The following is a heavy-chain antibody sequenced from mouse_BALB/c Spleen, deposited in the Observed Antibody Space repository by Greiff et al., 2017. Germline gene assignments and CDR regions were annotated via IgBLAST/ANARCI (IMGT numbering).Heavy chain of an antibody. V-gene: IGHV5-6-4*01. CDR1: GFTFSSYT. CDR2: ISSGGSYT. Sequence: DVKLVESGGGLVKPGGSLKLSCAASGFTFSSYTMSWVRQTPEKRLEWVATISSGGSYTYYPDSVKGRFTISRDNAKNTLYLQMSSLKSEDTAMYYCTRDAEAYWGQGTLVTVSA. CDR3: TRDAEAY. J-gene: IGHJ3*01.